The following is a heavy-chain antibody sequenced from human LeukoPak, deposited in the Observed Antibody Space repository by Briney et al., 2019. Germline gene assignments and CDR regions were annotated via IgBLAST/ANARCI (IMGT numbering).Heavy chain of an antibody. J-gene: IGHJ4*01. CDR1: GFTFTDYW. Sequence: GGSLRLSCAVSGFTFTDYWMNWVRQAPGKELEWVASIRRDGSEKTYVDSVKGRFTISRDNTKNSLSLQLNSLRVEDTAVYYCARDGTAAGLYFDLWGQGTLVTVSS. V-gene: IGHV3-7*01. D-gene: IGHD6-13*01. CDR2: IRRDGSEK. CDR3: ARDGTAAGLYFDL.